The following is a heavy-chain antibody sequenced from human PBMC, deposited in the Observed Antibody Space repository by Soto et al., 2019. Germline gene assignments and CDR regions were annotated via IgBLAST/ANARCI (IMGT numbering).Heavy chain of an antibody. CDR1: GYTFTSHD. D-gene: IGHD2-8*01. V-gene: IGHV1-46*01. CDR3: ARAGRLRVYALEY. Sequence: QVQLVQSGAEVKKPGASVKVSCKASGYTFTSHDMHLVRQAPGQGLEWMGIINPTGENTDYAQKFKGRITMTRDTSTSTVYMELSNLRSEDTAVYYCARAGRLRVYALEYWGQGTLLTVSS. CDR2: INPTGENT. J-gene: IGHJ4*02.